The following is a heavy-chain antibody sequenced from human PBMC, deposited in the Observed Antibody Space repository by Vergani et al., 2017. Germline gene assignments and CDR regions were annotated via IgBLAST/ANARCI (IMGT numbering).Heavy chain of an antibody. CDR1: GGSISSSSYY. D-gene: IGHD6-13*01. Sequence: QLQLQESGPGLVKPSETLSLTCTVSGGSISSSSYYWGWIRQPPGKGLEWIGSIYYSGSTYYNPSLKSRVTISVDTAKNQFSLKLSSVTAADTAVYYCSGRIAAAANMDYWGQGSLVTVSS. V-gene: IGHV4-39*01. CDR2: IYYSGST. CDR3: SGRIAAAANMDY. J-gene: IGHJ4*02.